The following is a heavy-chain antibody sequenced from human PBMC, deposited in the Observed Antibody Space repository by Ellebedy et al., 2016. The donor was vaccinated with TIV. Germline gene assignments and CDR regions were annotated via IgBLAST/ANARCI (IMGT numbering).Heavy chain of an antibody. V-gene: IGHV3-7*03. D-gene: IGHD3-9*01. CDR3: ARRYFDP. J-gene: IGHJ5*02. CDR2: IKQDGTEK. Sequence: GESLKISXAASGFTFSSYWMSWVRQAPGKGLEWVANIKQDGTEKHYVDSVKGRFTISRDNAKNSLFLQMNSLRAEDTAVYYCARRYFDPWGQGTLVTVSS. CDR1: GFTFSSYW.